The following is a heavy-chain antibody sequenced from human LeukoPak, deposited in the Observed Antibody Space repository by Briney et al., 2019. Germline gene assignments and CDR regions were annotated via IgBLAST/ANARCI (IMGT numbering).Heavy chain of an antibody. D-gene: IGHD6-6*01. CDR3: AKNQEWQLVVSFDY. CDR2: SSGSVGNT. Sequence: PGGSLRLSCAASGFTSSSYATSWVRQAPGKGLEWVSASSGSVGNTYNADSVKGRFTIFRDNSKNTMYLQMNSLRAEDTAVYYCAKNQEWQLVVSFDYWGQGTLVTVSS. CDR1: GFTSSSYA. V-gene: IGHV3-23*01. J-gene: IGHJ4*02.